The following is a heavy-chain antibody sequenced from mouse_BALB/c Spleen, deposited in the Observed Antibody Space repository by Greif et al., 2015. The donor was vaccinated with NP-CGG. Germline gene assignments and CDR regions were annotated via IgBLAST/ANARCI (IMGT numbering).Heavy chain of an antibody. Sequence: VQLQQSGPELAKPGASVKISCKASGYTFTDYYINWVKQKPGQGLEWIGWIYPGSGNTKYNEKFKGKATLTVDTSSSTVYMQLSSLTSEDTAVYFCARRTGTEAMDYWGQGTSVTVSS. CDR3: ARRTGTEAMDY. CDR1: GYTFTDYY. J-gene: IGHJ4*01. D-gene: IGHD4-1*01. CDR2: IYPGSGNT. V-gene: IGHV1-84*02.